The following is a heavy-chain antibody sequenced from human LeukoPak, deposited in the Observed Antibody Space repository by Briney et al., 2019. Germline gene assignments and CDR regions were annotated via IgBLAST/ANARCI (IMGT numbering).Heavy chain of an antibody. CDR3: ARPIRAVPWDNWFDP. CDR2: ISAYNGNT. D-gene: IGHD6-19*01. J-gene: IGHJ5*02. CDR1: GYTFTSYG. Sequence: GASVKVSCKASGYTFTSYGISWVRQAPGQGLEWMGWISAYNGNTNYAQKLQGRVTMTTDTSTSTAYMELRSLRSDDTAVYYCARPIRAVPWDNWFDPWGQGTLVTVSS. V-gene: IGHV1-18*01.